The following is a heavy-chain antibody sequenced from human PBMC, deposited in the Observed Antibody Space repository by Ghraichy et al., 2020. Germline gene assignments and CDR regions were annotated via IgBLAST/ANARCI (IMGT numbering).Heavy chain of an antibody. Sequence: SETPSLTCTVSGASVSSANYYWSWIRQPPGKGLEWIGHIFYTGSTNYNSSLKTRVTISVDTSKNQFSLKLTSVTAADTAVYYCARAGGLGNKYYFAMDVWGQGTTVTVSS. J-gene: IGHJ6*02. CDR2: IFYTGST. CDR1: GASVSSANYY. D-gene: IGHD3-10*01. V-gene: IGHV4-61*01. CDR3: ARAGGLGNKYYFAMDV.